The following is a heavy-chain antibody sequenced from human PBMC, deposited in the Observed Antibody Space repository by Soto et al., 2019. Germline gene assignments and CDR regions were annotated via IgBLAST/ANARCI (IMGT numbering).Heavy chain of an antibody. J-gene: IGHJ4*02. CDR3: ARGSNQDY. D-gene: IGHD2-8*01. CDR1: GFTFSPYW. CDR2: INNDGSEK. V-gene: IGHV3-7*03. Sequence: EVQLVESGGDLVQPGGSLRLSCVASGFTFSPYWMSWVRQAPGRGLQWVATINNDGSEKYYADSVKGRFTISRDNARDLLYLQLTSLRAEATAIYYCARGSNQDYWGQGTLVAVSS.